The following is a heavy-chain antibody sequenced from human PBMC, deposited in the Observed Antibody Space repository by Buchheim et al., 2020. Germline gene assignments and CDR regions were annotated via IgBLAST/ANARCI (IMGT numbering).Heavy chain of an antibody. J-gene: IGHJ4*02. Sequence: QVQLVESGGGVVQPGRSLRLSCAASGFTFSSYAMHWVRQAPGKGLEWVAVISYDGSNKYYADSVKGRFTISRDNSKNTLYLQMNSLRAEDTAVYYCARDEVGGDGGIAVAGIVHWGQGTL. D-gene: IGHD6-19*01. CDR3: ARDEVGGDGGIAVAGIVH. CDR1: GFTFSSYA. V-gene: IGHV3-30*01. CDR2: ISYDGSNK.